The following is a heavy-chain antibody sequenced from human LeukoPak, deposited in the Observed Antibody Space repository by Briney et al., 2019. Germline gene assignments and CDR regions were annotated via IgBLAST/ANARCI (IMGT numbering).Heavy chain of an antibody. CDR2: IYYTGNT. Sequence: SETPSLTCTVSGGSLSSSFWSWIRQPPGKGLEWIGYIYYTGNTNYNPSLKSRVTISVDTSKNQFSLEMTSVTAADTAVYYCAKVHDFWSGYSLDYWGQGSLVTVSS. CDR1: GGSLSSSF. D-gene: IGHD3-3*01. CDR3: AKVHDFWSGYSLDY. V-gene: IGHV4-59*01. J-gene: IGHJ4*02.